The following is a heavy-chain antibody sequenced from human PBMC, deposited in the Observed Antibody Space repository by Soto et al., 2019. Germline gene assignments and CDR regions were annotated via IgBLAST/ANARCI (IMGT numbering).Heavy chain of an antibody. Sequence: GGSLRLSCAASGFTFDDYAMHWVRQAPGKGLEWVSGISWNSGSIGYVDSVKGRFTISRDNAKNSLYLQMNSLRAEDTALYYCAKDIVAGRDIVVVVAFDYWGQGTLVTVSS. D-gene: IGHD2-15*01. CDR1: GFTFDDYA. V-gene: IGHV3-9*01. CDR3: AKDIVAGRDIVVVVAFDY. CDR2: ISWNSGSI. J-gene: IGHJ4*02.